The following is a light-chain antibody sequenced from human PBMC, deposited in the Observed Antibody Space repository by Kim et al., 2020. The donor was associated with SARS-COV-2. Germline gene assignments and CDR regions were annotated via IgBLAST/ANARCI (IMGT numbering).Light chain of an antibody. CDR1: IRNVGTYNH. CDR2: DVG. Sequence: QSALTQPRSVSGSPGQSVTISCTGTIRNVGTYNHVSWYQQNPGEAPKLLIYDVGRRPSGVPDRFSGSKSGNSASLTISGLQAEDEAVYYCCSYEDRSYVFGTGTKVTVL. CDR3: CSYEDRSYV. J-gene: IGLJ1*01. V-gene: IGLV2-11*01.